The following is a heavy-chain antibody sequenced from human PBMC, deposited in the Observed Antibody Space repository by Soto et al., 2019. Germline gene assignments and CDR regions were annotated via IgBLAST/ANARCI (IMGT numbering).Heavy chain of an antibody. CDR1: GFTFSSYG. J-gene: IGHJ4*02. V-gene: IGHV3-33*01. D-gene: IGHD4-17*01. Sequence: QVQLVESGGGVVQPGRSLRLSCAASGFTFSSYGMHWVRQAPGKGLEWVAVIWYDGSNKYYADSVKGRFTISRDNSKNTLYLQMNSLRAEDTAVYYCARYPDYGDYGYFDYWGQGTLVTVSS. CDR3: ARYPDYGDYGYFDY. CDR2: IWYDGSNK.